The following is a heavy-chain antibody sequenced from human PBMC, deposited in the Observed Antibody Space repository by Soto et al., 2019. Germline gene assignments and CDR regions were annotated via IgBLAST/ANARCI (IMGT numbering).Heavy chain of an antibody. CDR1: GFTFSGYW. V-gene: IGHV3-74*01. Sequence: EVQLVESGGGLVQPGGSLRLSCAASGFTFSGYWMHWVRQVPGKGLVWVSRINTDGTSTAYADSVKGRFAISRDNAKNSLYLQMNSLRAEDTAVYYCARVRRYFDYWGQGTLVTVSS. CDR2: INTDGTST. J-gene: IGHJ4*02. CDR3: ARVRRYFDY.